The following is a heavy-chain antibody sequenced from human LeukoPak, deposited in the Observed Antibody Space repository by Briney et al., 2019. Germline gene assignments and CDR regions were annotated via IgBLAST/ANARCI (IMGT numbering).Heavy chain of an antibody. Sequence: GGSLRLSCAASGFTFSSYGMHWVRQAPGKGLEWVAVIWYDGSNKYYADSVKGRFTISRDNSKNTLYLQMNSLRAEDTAVYYCAKDRGYCSGGSCYFGYYFDYWGQGTLVTVSP. J-gene: IGHJ4*02. CDR1: GFTFSSYG. D-gene: IGHD2-15*01. CDR2: IWYDGSNK. CDR3: AKDRGYCSGGSCYFGYYFDY. V-gene: IGHV3-33*06.